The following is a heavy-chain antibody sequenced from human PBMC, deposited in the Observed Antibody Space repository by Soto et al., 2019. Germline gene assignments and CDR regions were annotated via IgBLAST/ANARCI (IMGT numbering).Heavy chain of an antibody. Sequence: QVQLVQSGAEVKKPGSSVKVSCKASGGTFSSYTISWVRQAPGQGLEWMGRIIPILGLANYAQKFQGRVTSTADQPTSAAYRELGSLGAEDTAVYYCARGHDSRGYYYGLDYWGQGTLVTVAS. CDR2: IIPILGLA. J-gene: IGHJ4*02. CDR3: ARGHDSRGYYYGLDY. V-gene: IGHV1-69*02. CDR1: GGTFSSYT. D-gene: IGHD3-22*01.